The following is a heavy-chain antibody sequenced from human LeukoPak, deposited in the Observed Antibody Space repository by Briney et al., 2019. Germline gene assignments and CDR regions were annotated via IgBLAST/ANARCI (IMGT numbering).Heavy chain of an antibody. CDR3: ARFPRNSYYYDSSGTFDY. Sequence: SETLSLTCTVSGGSISSYYWSWIRQPPGKGLEWIGYIYYSGSTNYNPSLKSRVTISVDTSKNQSSLKLSSVTAADTAVYYCARFPRNSYYYDSSGTFDYWGQGTLVTVSS. J-gene: IGHJ4*02. V-gene: IGHV4-59*01. CDR1: GGSISSYY. CDR2: IYYSGST. D-gene: IGHD3-22*01.